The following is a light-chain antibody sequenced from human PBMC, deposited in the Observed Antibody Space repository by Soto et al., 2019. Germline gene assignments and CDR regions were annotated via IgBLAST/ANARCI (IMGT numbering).Light chain of an antibody. J-gene: IGKJ2*01. Sequence: EIVMTQSPATLSVSPGERATLSCRASQSVGSNLAWYQQKPGQAPRLLIYGSSTTATGIPARFSGSGSETEFTLTIRSLQSEDFAVYFCQQYTNWPPYTFGQGPKLEIK. CDR3: QQYTNWPPYT. CDR1: QSVGSN. V-gene: IGKV3-15*01. CDR2: GSS.